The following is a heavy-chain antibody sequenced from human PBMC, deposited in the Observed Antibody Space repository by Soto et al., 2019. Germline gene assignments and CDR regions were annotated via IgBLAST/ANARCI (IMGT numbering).Heavy chain of an antibody. D-gene: IGHD3-10*01. CDR3: ARDRPTTSGGFGELPTYDY. CDR1: GYNFTSYA. J-gene: IGHJ4*02. Sequence: ASMKVSCKASGYNFTSYAMHWVRHAPGQRLEWMGWINAGNGNTKYSQKFQGRVTITRDTSASTAYMELSSLRSEDTAVYYCARDRPTTSGGFGELPTYDYWGQGTLVTVSS. CDR2: INAGNGNT. V-gene: IGHV1-3*01.